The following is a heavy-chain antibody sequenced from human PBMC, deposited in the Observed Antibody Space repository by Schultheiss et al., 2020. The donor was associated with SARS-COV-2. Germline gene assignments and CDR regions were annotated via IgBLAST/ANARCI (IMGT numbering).Heavy chain of an antibody. V-gene: IGHV3-30*03. CDR1: GFTFSSYG. Sequence: GESLKISCAASGFTFSSYGMHWVRQAPGKGLEWVAVISYDGSNKYYADSVKGRFTISRDNAKNSLYLQMNSLRAEDTAVYYCARVVAAASDYWGQGTLVTVSS. D-gene: IGHD6-13*01. CDR2: ISYDGSNK. CDR3: ARVVAAASDY. J-gene: IGHJ4*02.